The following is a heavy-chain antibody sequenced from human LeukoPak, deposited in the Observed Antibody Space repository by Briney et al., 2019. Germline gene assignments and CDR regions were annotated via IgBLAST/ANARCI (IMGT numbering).Heavy chain of an antibody. D-gene: IGHD3-22*01. Sequence: SVKVSCKASGGTFSSYAISWVRQAPGQGLEWMGGIIPIFGTANYAQKFQGRVTITTDESTSTAYMELSSLRSEDTAVYYCARDRVSYYYDSSGDPGSGYFDYWGQGTLVTVSS. CDR1: GGTFSSYA. V-gene: IGHV1-69*05. CDR3: ARDRVSYYYDSSGDPGSGYFDY. J-gene: IGHJ4*02. CDR2: IIPIFGTA.